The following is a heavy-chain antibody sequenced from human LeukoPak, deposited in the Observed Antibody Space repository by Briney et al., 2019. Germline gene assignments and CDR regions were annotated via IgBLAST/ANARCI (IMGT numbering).Heavy chain of an antibody. CDR2: IIPIFGTA. D-gene: IGHD3-3*01. CDR3: ARESDFWSGYYSS. Sequence: SVKVSCKASGGTFSSYAISWVRQAPGQGLEWMGGIIPIFGTANYAQKFQGRVTITADESTSTAYMELRSLRSDDTAVYYCARESDFWSGYYSSWGQGTLVTVSS. CDR1: GGTFSSYA. V-gene: IGHV1-69*13. J-gene: IGHJ5*02.